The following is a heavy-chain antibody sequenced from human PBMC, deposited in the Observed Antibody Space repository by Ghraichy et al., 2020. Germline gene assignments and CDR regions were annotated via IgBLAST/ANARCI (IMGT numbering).Heavy chain of an antibody. CDR3: TCFDGYNVDY. CDR2: IWYDGSNK. V-gene: IGHV3-33*01. D-gene: IGHD5-24*01. CDR1: GFTFSSYG. J-gene: IGHJ4*02. Sequence: GGSLRLSCAASGFTFSSYGMHWVRQAPGKRLEWVAVIWYDGSNKYYADSVKGRFTISRDNSKNTLYLQMNSLRAEDTAVYYCTCFDGYNVDYWGQGTLVTVSS.